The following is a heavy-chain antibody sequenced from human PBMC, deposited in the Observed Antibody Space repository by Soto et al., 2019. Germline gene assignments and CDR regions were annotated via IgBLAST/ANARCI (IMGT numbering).Heavy chain of an antibody. D-gene: IGHD1-7*01. CDR1: GFTFSSYG. CDR2: IWYDGSNK. Sequence: GGSLRLSCAASGFTFSSYGMHWVRQAPGKGLEWVAVIWYDGSNKYYADSVKGRFTISRDNSKNTLYLQMNSLRAEDTAVYYCARGGISSPKGTPIRYYGMDVWGQGTTVTVSS. J-gene: IGHJ6*02. CDR3: ARGGISSPKGTPIRYYGMDV. V-gene: IGHV3-33*01.